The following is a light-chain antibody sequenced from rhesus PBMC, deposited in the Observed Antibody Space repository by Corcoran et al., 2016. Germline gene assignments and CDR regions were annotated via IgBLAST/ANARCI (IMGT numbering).Light chain of an antibody. CDR1: QGITND. Sequence: DIQMTQSPSSLSASVGDRVTITCRASQGITNDLAWYQQKPGENPKLLIYEASSLKSGLPSRFSGSGSETNFTLTISSLQPEEFATYYCQQYYSTPYSFGQGTKVEIK. V-gene: IGKV1S17*01. CDR2: EAS. J-gene: IGKJ2*01. CDR3: QQYYSTPYS.